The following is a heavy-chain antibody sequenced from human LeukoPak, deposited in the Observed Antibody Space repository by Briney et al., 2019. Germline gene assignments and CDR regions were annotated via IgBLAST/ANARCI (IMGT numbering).Heavy chain of an antibody. CDR1: GFTFSDYY. J-gene: IGHJ4*02. CDR3: ARVRGSYYLRYFDY. D-gene: IGHD1-26*01. V-gene: IGHV3-11*06. CDR2: ISSSSSYT. Sequence: GGSLRLSCAASGFTFSDYYMSWIRQAPGKGLEWVSYISSSSSYTNYADSVKGRFTISRDNAKNSLYLQMNSLRAEDTAVYYCARVRGSYYLRYFDYWGQGTLDTVSS.